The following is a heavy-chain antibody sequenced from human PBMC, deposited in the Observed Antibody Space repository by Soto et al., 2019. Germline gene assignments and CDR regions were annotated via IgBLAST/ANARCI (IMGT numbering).Heavy chain of an antibody. CDR1: GGSVSSGSYY. J-gene: IGHJ4*01. CDR3: ARGHKGDYYGSGSYYTNEY. D-gene: IGHD3-10*01. CDR2: IYYSGST. Sequence: SETLSLTCTVSGGSVSSGSYYWSWIRQPPGKGLEWIGYIYYSGSTNYNPSLKSRVTISVDTSKNQFSLKLSSVTAADTAVYYCARGHKGDYYGSGSYYTNEYWGHGTLVTVSS. V-gene: IGHV4-61*01.